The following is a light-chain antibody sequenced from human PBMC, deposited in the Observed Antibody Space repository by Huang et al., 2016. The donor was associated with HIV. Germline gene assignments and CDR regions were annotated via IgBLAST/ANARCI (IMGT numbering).Light chain of an antibody. CDR3: QQRIQWPRLT. CDR2: VAT. CDR1: QNITSF. Sequence: EIVLTQSPATLSLSPGERATLSCRASQNITSFLAGYRQKPGQAPRLLIFVATNRATGTPARFSGSGSGTDFTLTIHSLEPEDFAVYYCQQRIQWPRLTFGGGTRVEMK. J-gene: IGKJ4*01. V-gene: IGKV3-11*01.